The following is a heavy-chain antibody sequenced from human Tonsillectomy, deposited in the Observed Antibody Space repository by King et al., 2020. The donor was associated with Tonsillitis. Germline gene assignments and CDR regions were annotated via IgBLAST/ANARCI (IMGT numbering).Heavy chain of an antibody. D-gene: IGHD1-26*01. V-gene: IGHV3-30*18. CDR3: AKAGGTFVGAFDI. CDR1: GFTFSSYG. Sequence: VQLVESGGGVVQPGRSLRLSCAASGFTFSSYGMHWVRQAPGKGREWVAVISYDGSNKYYADSVKGRFTISRDSSKGTLYLQMNSLRAEDTAMYYCAKAGGTFVGAFDIWGQGTMVTVSS. CDR2: ISYDGSNK. J-gene: IGHJ3*02.